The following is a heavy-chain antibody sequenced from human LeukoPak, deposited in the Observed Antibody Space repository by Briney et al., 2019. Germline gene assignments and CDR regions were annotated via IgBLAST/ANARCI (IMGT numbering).Heavy chain of an antibody. Sequence: PGGSLRLSCAASGFTFRSYAMHWVRQAPGKGLEWVAVISYDGSNKYYADSVKGRFTISRDNSKNTLYLQMNSLRAEDTAVYYCAKDGGYSYGGFDYWGQGTLVTVSS. CDR2: ISYDGSNK. V-gene: IGHV3-30*04. J-gene: IGHJ4*02. CDR1: GFTFRSYA. CDR3: AKDGGYSYGGFDY. D-gene: IGHD5-18*01.